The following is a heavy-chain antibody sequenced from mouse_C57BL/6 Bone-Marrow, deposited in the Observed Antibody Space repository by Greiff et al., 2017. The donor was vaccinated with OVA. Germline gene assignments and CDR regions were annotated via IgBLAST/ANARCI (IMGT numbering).Heavy chain of an antibody. V-gene: IGHV1-59*01. Sequence: VQLQQPGAELVRPGTSVKLSCKASGYTFTSYWMHWVKQRPGQGLEWIGVIDPSDSYTNYNQKFKGKATLTVDTSSSTAYMQLSSLTSEDSAVYYCARKVRGVTTRYAMDYWGQVTSVTVSS. D-gene: IGHD2-2*01. CDR2: IDPSDSYT. CDR1: GYTFTSYW. CDR3: ARKVRGVTTRYAMDY. J-gene: IGHJ4*01.